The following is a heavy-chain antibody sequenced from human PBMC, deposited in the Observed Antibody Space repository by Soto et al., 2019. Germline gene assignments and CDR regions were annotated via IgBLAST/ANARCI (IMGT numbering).Heavy chain of an antibody. J-gene: IGHJ5*02. CDR3: VRDGTKTLRDWFDP. CDR2: IYATGTT. D-gene: IGHD1-1*01. CDR1: GASISGFY. Sequence: SETLSLTCTVSGASISGFYWSWIRKSAGKGLEWIGRIYATGTTDYNPSLKSRVMKSVDTSKKQFSLKLRSVTAADTAVYYCVRDGTKTLRDWFDPWGQGISVTVSS. V-gene: IGHV4-4*07.